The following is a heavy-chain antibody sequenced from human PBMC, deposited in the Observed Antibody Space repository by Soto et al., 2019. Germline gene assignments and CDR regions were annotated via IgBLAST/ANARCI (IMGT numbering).Heavy chain of an antibody. D-gene: IGHD1-1*01. V-gene: IGHV4-59*01. Sequence: SETLSLTCTVSGGSISSYYWTWIRQPPGEGLEWIGHIYYSGNTNYNPSLKSRVTISVDTSKNQFSLKVSSVTAADTAVYYCARAVHRTPNWFDPWGQGTLVTVSS. CDR2: IYYSGNT. CDR3: ARAVHRTPNWFDP. CDR1: GGSISSYY. J-gene: IGHJ5*02.